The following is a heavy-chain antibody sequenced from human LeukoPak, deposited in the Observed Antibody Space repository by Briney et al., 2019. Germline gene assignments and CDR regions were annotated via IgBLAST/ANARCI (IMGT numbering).Heavy chain of an antibody. CDR1: GFTFSSYA. V-gene: IGHV3-23*01. CDR2: IFPSGGEI. CDR3: ATYRQVLLPFES. J-gene: IGHJ4*02. D-gene: IGHD2-8*02. Sequence: GGSLRLSCAASGFTFSSYAMSWVRQAPGKGLEWVSSIFPSGGEIHYADSVRGRFTISRDNSKSTLSLQMDSLRAEDTAIYYCATYRQVLLPFESWGQGTLVTVSS.